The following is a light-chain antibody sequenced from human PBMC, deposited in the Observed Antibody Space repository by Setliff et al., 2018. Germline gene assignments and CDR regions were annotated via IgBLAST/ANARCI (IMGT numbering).Light chain of an antibody. J-gene: IGLJ1*01. V-gene: IGLV2-8*01. CDR1: SSDVGGYNY. CDR2: EVS. CDR3: SSYAGSNTPYV. Sequence: VLTQPPSASGSPGQSVTISCTGTSSDVGGYNYVSWYQQHPGKAPKLMIYEVSKRPSGVPDRFSGSKSGNTASLTVSGLQAEDEADYYCSSYAGSNTPYVFGTGTKGTVL.